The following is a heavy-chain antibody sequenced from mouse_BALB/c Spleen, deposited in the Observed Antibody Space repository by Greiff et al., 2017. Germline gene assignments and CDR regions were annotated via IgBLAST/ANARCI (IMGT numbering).Heavy chain of an antibody. CDR1: GFTFSDYY. CDR2: ISDGGSYT. CDR3: ARGAYGSSPWFAY. J-gene: IGHJ3*01. D-gene: IGHD1-1*01. Sequence: EVQLVESGGGLVKPGGSLKLSCAASGFTFSDYYMYWVRQTPEKRLEWVATISDGGSYTYYPDSVKGRFTISRDNAKNNLYLQMSSLKSEDTAMYYCARGAYGSSPWFAYWGQGTLVTVSA. V-gene: IGHV5-4*02.